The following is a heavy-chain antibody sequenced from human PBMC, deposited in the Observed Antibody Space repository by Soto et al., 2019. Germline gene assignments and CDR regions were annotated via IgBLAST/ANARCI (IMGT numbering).Heavy chain of an antibody. CDR2: IKQDGSEK. CDR3: ARMCTGIVARPGWFDP. Sequence: EVQLVESGGGLVQPGGSLRLSCAASGFTFSSYWMSWVRQAPGKGLEWVAIIKQDGSEKYYVDYVKGRFTIIRDNAKNSLYLQISSLSAEHTAVYYCARMCTGIVARPGWFDPWGQGTLVTVSS. D-gene: IGHD6-6*01. CDR1: GFTFSSYW. J-gene: IGHJ5*02. V-gene: IGHV3-7*01.